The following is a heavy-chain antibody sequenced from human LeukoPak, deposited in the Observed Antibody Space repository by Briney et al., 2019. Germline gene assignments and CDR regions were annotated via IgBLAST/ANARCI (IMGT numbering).Heavy chain of an antibody. Sequence: ASVKISCKASGYSFIDYFIHWVQQAPGKGLEWTGRINVEDGDTIYAENFQGRVTMTADTSTETAYMEMSSLRSGDAAIYYCATFSGSSTYSFDNWGQGTLITVSS. J-gene: IGHJ4*02. CDR2: INVEDGDT. CDR3: ATFSGSSTYSFDN. D-gene: IGHD1-26*01. V-gene: IGHV1-69-2*01. CDR1: GYSFIDYF.